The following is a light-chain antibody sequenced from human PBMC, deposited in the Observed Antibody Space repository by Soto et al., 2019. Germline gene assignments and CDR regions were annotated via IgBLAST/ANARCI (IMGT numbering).Light chain of an antibody. V-gene: IGKV1-5*03. CDR2: KAS. CDR3: QQYNRYSSWT. Sequence: DIQMTQSPSTLSGSVGDRVTITCRASQTISSWLAWYQQKPGKAPKLLIYKASTLKSGVPSRFSGSGSGTEFTLTITSLQPDDSATYYCQQYNRYSSWTFGQGTKVDIK. J-gene: IGKJ1*01. CDR1: QTISSW.